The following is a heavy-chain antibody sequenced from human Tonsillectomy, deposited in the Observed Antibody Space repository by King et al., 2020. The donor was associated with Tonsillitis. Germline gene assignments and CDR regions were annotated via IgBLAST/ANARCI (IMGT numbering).Heavy chain of an antibody. D-gene: IGHD1-26*01. J-gene: IGHJ4*02. CDR1: GYTFISYG. Sequence: VQLVESGAEVKKPGASVKVSCTTSGYTFISYGISWVRQAPGQGLEWMGWISTYNGDTKYAQKLQGRVTMTTDTSTSTAYMELRSLRYDDTAMYYCARVPHTTSYSGGYFAHWGQGTLVTVS. CDR3: ARVPHTTSYSGGYFAH. V-gene: IGHV1-18*04. CDR2: ISTYNGDT.